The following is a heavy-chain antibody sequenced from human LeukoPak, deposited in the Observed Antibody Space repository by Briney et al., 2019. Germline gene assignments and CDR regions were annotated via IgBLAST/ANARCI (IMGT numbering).Heavy chain of an antibody. Sequence: GGSLRLSCAASGFTFSSYAMHWVRQAPGKGLEWVAVISYDGSNKYYADSVKSRFTISRDNSKNTLYLQMNSLRAEDTAVYYCARDFIAAFFDYWGQGTLVTVSS. CDR3: ARDFIAAFFDY. J-gene: IGHJ4*02. CDR2: ISYDGSNK. V-gene: IGHV3-30*04. D-gene: IGHD6-13*01. CDR1: GFTFSSYA.